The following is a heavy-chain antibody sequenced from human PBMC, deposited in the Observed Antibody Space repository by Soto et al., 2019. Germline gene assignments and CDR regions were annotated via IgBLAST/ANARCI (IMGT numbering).Heavy chain of an antibody. CDR2: IYYSGST. V-gene: IGHV4-59*01. CDR1: GGSISSYY. D-gene: IGHD6-13*01. CDR3: AGSSSHWYFDL. J-gene: IGHJ2*01. Sequence: QVQLQESGPGLVKPSETLSLTCTVSGGSISSYYWSWIRQPPGKGLEWIGYIYYSGSTNYNPSLKSGVTISVETSKNQFSLKLTSVTAADTAVYCCAGSSSHWYFDLWGRGTLVTVSS.